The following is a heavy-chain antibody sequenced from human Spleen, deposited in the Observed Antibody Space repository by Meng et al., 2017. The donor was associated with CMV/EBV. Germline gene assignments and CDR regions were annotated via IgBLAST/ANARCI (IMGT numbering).Heavy chain of an antibody. Sequence: GGSLRLSCAASRFTFSNYAMSWVRQAPGKGLEWVSGIKWNGGSTDYAGSVKGRFTISRDNAKNSLYLQMNSLRAEDSAFYYCARRSNMGSSGAYDFDYWGQGTLVTVSS. D-gene: IGHD6-6*01. J-gene: IGHJ4*02. CDR2: IKWNGGST. V-gene: IGHV3-20*04. CDR3: ARRSNMGSSGAYDFDY. CDR1: RFTFSNYA.